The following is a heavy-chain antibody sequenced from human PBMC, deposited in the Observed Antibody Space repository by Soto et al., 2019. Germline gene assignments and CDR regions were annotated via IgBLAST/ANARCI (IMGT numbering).Heavy chain of an antibody. CDR2: LDYSGSP. CDR1: GGSINYQF. D-gene: IGHD3-16*01. Sequence: KPSETLSLTCTVSGGSINYQFWSWIRQPPGKGLEWIGFLDYSGSPNYNPSLKSRVTISMDTSKNEVSLTLNSVTAADTAVYFCATYFRGEGGRGYWGPGTQVTVSS. CDR3: ATYFRGEGGRGY. J-gene: IGHJ4*01. V-gene: IGHV4-59*08.